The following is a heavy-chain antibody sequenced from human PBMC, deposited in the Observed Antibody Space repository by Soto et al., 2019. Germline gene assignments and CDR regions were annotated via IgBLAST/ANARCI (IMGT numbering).Heavy chain of an antibody. J-gene: IGHJ4*02. V-gene: IGHV3-30*18. CDR3: AKDLWSMSGSGSHFDY. CDR2: ISYDGSNK. CDR1: GFTFSSYD. D-gene: IGHD6-19*01. Sequence: QVRLVESGGGVVQPGRSLRLSCAASGFTFSSYDMHWVRQAPGKGLEWVALISYDGSNKYYADSVRGRFAISRDKSKNTLYLQMTSLRTEDTAVYFCAKDLWSMSGSGSHFDYWGQGTRVTVSS.